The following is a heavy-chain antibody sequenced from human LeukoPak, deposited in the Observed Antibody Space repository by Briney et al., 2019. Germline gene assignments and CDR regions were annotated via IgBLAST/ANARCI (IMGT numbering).Heavy chain of an antibody. D-gene: IGHD3-16*01. CDR2: IYYSGST. Sequence: PSETLSLTCTVSGGSISSSSYYWGWIRQPPGKGLEWIGSIYYSGSTYYNPSLKSRDTISVDTSKNQFSLKLSSVTAADTAVYYCARDLGWFDPWGQGTLVTVSS. CDR3: ARDLGWFDP. CDR1: GGSISSSSYY. V-gene: IGHV4-39*07. J-gene: IGHJ5*02.